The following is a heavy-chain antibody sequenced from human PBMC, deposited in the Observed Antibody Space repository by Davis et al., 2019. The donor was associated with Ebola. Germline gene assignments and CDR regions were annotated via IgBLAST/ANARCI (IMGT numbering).Heavy chain of an antibody. J-gene: IGHJ4*02. CDR2: ISGSGGST. D-gene: IGHD5-18*01. CDR3: AKDQAAMVRIVDY. CDR1: GFTFSSYW. V-gene: IGHV3-23*01. Sequence: GESLKISCAASGFTFSSYWMSWVRQAPGKGLEWVSAISGSGGSTYYADSVKGRFTISRDNSKNTLYLQMNSLRAEDTAVYYCAKDQAAMVRIVDYWGQGTLVTVSS.